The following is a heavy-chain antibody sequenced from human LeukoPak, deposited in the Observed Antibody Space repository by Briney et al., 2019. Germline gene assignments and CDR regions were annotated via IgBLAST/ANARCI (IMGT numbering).Heavy chain of an antibody. D-gene: IGHD3-22*01. CDR3: ARVKVGIVVAKWGAFDI. CDR1: GFTFSSYW. V-gene: IGHV3-7*01. CDR2: IKQDGSEK. J-gene: IGHJ3*02. Sequence: PGGSLRLSCAASGFTFSSYWMSWVRQAPGKGLEGVANIKQDGSEKYYVDSVKGRFTISRDNAKNSLYLQMNSLRAEDTAVYYCARVKVGIVVAKWGAFDIWGQGTMVTVSS.